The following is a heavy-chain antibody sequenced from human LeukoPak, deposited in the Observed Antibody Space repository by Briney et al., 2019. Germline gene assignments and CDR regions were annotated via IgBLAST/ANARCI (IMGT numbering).Heavy chain of an antibody. J-gene: IGHJ6*03. D-gene: IGHD4-11*01. V-gene: IGHV3-30-3*01. CDR2: ISYAGGNE. CDR3: ARDALPSHLYIYMDV. Sequence: PGGSLRLSCAASGFTFSHYPMHWVRQAPGKGLEWVAVISYAGGNEYYADSVKGRFTISRDNSKNTLYLQMNSLRTEDTAFYYCARDALPSHLYIYMDVWGRGTTVTVSS. CDR1: GFTFSHYP.